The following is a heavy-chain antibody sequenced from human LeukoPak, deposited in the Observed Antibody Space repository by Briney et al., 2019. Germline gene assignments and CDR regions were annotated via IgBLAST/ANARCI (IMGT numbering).Heavy chain of an antibody. CDR3: ARQGSSWYFDY. CDR2: ISHYNGNT. J-gene: IGHJ4*02. V-gene: IGHV1-18*01. Sequence: GAAVKLSCKSSGYTFTIYGISWVRLDPAQGLEWMGWISHYNGNTNYAQKLQRRIPMKTDTSTSTAYMELRSLRSDDTGVYYCARQGSSWYFDYWGQGTPVTVS. D-gene: IGHD6-13*01. CDR1: GYTFTIYG.